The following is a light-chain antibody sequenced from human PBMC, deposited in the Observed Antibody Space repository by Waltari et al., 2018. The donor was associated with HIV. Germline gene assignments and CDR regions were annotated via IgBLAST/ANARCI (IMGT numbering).Light chain of an antibody. J-gene: IGLJ3*02. CDR3: SSYATNTWV. CDR1: STDSRFYNR. Sequence: QSALTQPPSVSGSHGQSVTISCTGASTDSRFYNRASWYQQSPGSAPNLLIYEVTNRPSGVPDRFSGSKSGNTASLTISGLQAEDEGDYYCSSYATNTWVFGGGTKLTVL. V-gene: IGLV2-18*02. CDR2: EVT.